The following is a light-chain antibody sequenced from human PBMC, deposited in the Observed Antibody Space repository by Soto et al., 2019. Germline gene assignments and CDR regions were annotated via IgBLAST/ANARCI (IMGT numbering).Light chain of an antibody. CDR2: DVS. V-gene: IGLV2-14*01. Sequence: QSALTQPASVSGSPGQSITISCTGTSSDGGGYNYVSWYQQHPGKAPKLMIYDVSNRPSGVSNRFSGSKSGNTASLTISGLQAEDEADYYCSSYTSSSTRVVFGGGTKVTVL. CDR1: SSDGGGYNY. J-gene: IGLJ2*01. CDR3: SSYTSSSTRVV.